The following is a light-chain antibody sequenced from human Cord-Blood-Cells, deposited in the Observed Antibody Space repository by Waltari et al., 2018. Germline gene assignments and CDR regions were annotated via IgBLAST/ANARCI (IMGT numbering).Light chain of an antibody. CDR2: DVS. J-gene: IGLJ2*01. CDR3: CSYAGSYTLV. Sequence: QSALTQPRSVSGSPGQSVTISCTGTSSDVGGYNYVSWYQQHPGKAPKLMIYDVSKRPSGVPDRFSGSKSGNPASLTISGLQAEDKADYYCCSYAGSYTLVFGGGTKLTVL. CDR1: SSDVGGYNY. V-gene: IGLV2-11*01.